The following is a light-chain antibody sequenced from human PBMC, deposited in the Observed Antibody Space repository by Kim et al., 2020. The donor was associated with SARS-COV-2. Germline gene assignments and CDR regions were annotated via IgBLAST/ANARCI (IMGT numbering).Light chain of an antibody. CDR1: GSNIGSNT. V-gene: IGLV1-44*01. Sequence: QSVLTQPPSVSGTPGQRVTISCSGSGSNIGSNTVNWYQQLPGTAPKLLIYSNNQRPSGVPDRFSGSKSGSSASLAISGLQSEDEADYYCAAWDDSLNGRVFGGGTKLTVL. CDR2: SNN. CDR3: AAWDDSLNGRV. J-gene: IGLJ3*02.